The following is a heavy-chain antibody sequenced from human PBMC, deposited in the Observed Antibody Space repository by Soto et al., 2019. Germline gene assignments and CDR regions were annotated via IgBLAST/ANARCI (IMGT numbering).Heavy chain of an antibody. CDR1: GFTFSSYA. CDR3: AKDEAFVVVTAMDY. J-gene: IGHJ4*02. Sequence: GGSLRLSCAASGFTFSSYAMHWVRQAPGKGLEWVAVISYDGSNKYYADSVKGRFTISRDNSKNTLYLQMNSLRAEDTAVYYCAKDEAFVVVTAMDYWGEGTLGTVS. V-gene: IGHV3-30-3*01. CDR2: ISYDGSNK. D-gene: IGHD2-21*02.